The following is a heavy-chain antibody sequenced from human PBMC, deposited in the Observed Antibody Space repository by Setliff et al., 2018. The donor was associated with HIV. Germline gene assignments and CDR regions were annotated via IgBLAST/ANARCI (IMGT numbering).Heavy chain of an antibody. J-gene: IGHJ6*02. Sequence: GASVKVSCKASGYTFLTYGISWVRQAPGHGLEWMGWISPYNGHTGYAQKFQGRVTMTRNTSISTAYMELSSLRSDDTAVYYCASSWSRIRYYGMDVWGQGTTVTVSS. V-gene: IGHV1-8*02. CDR1: GYTFLTYG. CDR3: ASSWSRIRYYGMDV. D-gene: IGHD6-13*01. CDR2: ISPYNGHT.